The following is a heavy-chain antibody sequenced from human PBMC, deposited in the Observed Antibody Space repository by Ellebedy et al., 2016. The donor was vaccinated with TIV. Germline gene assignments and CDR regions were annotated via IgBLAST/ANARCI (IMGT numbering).Heavy chain of an antibody. D-gene: IGHD3-3*01. CDR3: ARDIGVTPYYDFWSGPDY. CDR1: GFTFSSYW. Sequence: GGSLRLXCAASGFTFSSYWMSWVRQAPGKGLEWVANIKQDGSEKYYVDSVKGRFTISRDNAKNSLYLQMNSLRAEDTAVYYCARDIGVTPYYDFWSGPDYWGQGTLVTVSS. J-gene: IGHJ4*02. V-gene: IGHV3-7*03. CDR2: IKQDGSEK.